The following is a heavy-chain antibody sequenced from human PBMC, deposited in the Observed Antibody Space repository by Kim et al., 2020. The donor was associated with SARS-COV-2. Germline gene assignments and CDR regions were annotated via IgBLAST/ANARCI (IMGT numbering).Heavy chain of an antibody. CDR1: GFTFDDYA. CDR3: AKDIDGVEYSGYDSPYYYYGMDV. CDR2: ISWNSGSI. V-gene: IGHV3-9*01. D-gene: IGHD5-12*01. J-gene: IGHJ6*02. Sequence: GGSLRLSCAASGFTFDDYAMHWVRQAPGKGLEWVSGISWNSGSIGYADSVKGRFTISRDNAKNSLYLQMNSLRAEDTALYYCAKDIDGVEYSGYDSPYYYYGMDVWGQGTTVTVSS.